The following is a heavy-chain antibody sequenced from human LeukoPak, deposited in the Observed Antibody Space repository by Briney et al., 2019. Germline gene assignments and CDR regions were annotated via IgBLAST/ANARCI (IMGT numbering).Heavy chain of an antibody. CDR3: ARVRDGYDYADYFDY. Sequence: ASVKVSCKASGGTFSSYAISWVRQAPGQGLEWMGRIIPILGIANYAQKFQGRVTITADKSTSTAYMELSSLRSEDTAVYYCARVRDGYDYADYFDYWGQGTLVTVSS. D-gene: IGHD5-24*01. CDR1: GGTFSSYA. J-gene: IGHJ4*02. V-gene: IGHV1-69*04. CDR2: IIPILGIA.